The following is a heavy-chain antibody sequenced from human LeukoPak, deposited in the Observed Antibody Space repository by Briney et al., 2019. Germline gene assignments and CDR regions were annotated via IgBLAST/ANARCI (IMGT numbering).Heavy chain of an antibody. CDR1: GFTFTSSA. D-gene: IGHD3-10*01. J-gene: IGHJ4*02. CDR2: IVVGSGNT. CDR3: ARGEFDYDGYFDY. V-gene: IGHV1-58*01. Sequence: SVKVSCKASGFTFTSSAVQWVRQARGQRLEWIGWIVVGSGNTNYAQKFQERVTITRDMSTSTAYMELSSLRAEDTAVYYCARGEFDYDGYFDYWGQGTLVTVSS.